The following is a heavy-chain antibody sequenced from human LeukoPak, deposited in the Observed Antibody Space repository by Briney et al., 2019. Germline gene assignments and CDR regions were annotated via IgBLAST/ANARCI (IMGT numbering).Heavy chain of an antibody. V-gene: IGHV4-39*02. CDR2: VYYTGRT. J-gene: IGHJ1*01. CDR3: ARRRYYDSTGYFE. Sequence: SETLSLTCTVSGDFIRSSSYYWGWIRQPPGKGLEWIGDVYYTGRTYYNPSLKSRIFISIDTSKKYFSLNLNFVTAADTAVYYCARRRYYDSTGYFEWGRGSLVTVSS. CDR1: GDFIRSSSYY. D-gene: IGHD3-22*01.